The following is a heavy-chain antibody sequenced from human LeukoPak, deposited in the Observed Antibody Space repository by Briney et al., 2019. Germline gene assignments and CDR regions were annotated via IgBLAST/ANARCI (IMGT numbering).Heavy chain of an antibody. J-gene: IGHJ6*04. Sequence: GGSLRLACAASGLPVSRNYMGWVRQAPGKGLDWVSVIYSDASASTYYADSVRGRFTISRDDSKNMVFLQMNSLRAEDTAVYYCAREALTSTWLPYGMDVWGEGTTVTVSS. D-gene: IGHD6-13*01. CDR3: AREALTSTWLPYGMDV. CDR2: IYSDASAST. CDR1: GLPVSRNY. V-gene: IGHV3-53*01.